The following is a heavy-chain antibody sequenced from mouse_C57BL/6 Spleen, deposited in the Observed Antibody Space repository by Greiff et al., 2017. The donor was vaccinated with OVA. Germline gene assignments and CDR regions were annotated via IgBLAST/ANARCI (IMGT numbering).Heavy chain of an antibody. D-gene: IGHD2-4*01. CDR1: GYSITSDY. CDR2: ISYSGST. Sequence: DVKLVESGPGLAKPSQTLSLTCSVTGYSITSDYWNWIRKFPGNKLEYMGYISYSGSTYYNPSLKSRISITRDTSKNQYYLQLNSVTTEDTATYYCARWGNYDYDWSYWYFDVWGTGTTVTVSS. V-gene: IGHV3-8*01. J-gene: IGHJ1*03. CDR3: ARWGNYDYDWSYWYFDV.